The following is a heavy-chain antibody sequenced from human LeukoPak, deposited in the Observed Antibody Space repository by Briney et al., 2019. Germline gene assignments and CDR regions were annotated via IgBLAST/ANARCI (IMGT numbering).Heavy chain of an antibody. CDR3: ARGSGPWAHDAFDI. CDR2: MNPNSGNT. Sequence: GASVKVSCKASGYTFTSYDINWVRQATGQGLEWMGWMNPNSGNTGYAQKFQGRVTMTRNTSISTAYMELSSLRSEDTAVYYCARGSGPWAHDAFDIWGQGTMVTVSS. CDR1: GYTFTSYD. D-gene: IGHD7-27*01. J-gene: IGHJ3*02. V-gene: IGHV1-8*01.